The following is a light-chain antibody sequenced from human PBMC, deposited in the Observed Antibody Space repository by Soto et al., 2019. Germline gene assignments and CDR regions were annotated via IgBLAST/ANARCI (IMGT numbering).Light chain of an antibody. CDR2: DAS. Sequence: EIVLTQSPATLSLSPGERATLSCRASQSVSSYLAWYQQKPGQAPRLLIYDASNRATGIPARFSGSGSGTDFTLTISSLEPEDFAVYDCQQRSKWLTFGGGTNVEIK. CDR1: QSVSSY. V-gene: IGKV3-11*01. J-gene: IGKJ4*01. CDR3: QQRSKWLT.